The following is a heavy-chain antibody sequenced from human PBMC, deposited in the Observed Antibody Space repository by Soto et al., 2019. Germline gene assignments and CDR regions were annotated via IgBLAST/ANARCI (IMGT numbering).Heavy chain of an antibody. CDR3: ARGFSGWSPFDL. V-gene: IGHV1-2*04. J-gene: IGHJ4*02. Sequence: QVQLVQSGAEVKKPGASVKVSCTASGYTFTDYYVHWVRQAPGQGLEWMGWINVNSGVTNLAHKFLGWVTLSRDTTVSTAYMELNRLKSVDTAVFYFARGFSGWSPFDLWGQGTLVTVSS. CDR2: INVNSGVT. D-gene: IGHD6-19*01. CDR1: GYTFTDYY.